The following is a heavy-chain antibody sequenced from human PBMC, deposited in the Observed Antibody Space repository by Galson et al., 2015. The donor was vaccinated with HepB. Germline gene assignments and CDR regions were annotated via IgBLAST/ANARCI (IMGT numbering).Heavy chain of an antibody. CDR1: GFIFSTYG. Sequence: SLRLSCAASGFIFSTYGMNWVRQAPGKGLEWVAIIWCNESNKFYADSVKGRFTVSRDNSKTTLYLQMNSLRAEDTVVYYCAKDDKFDRSSGDILSAYFASFNSFATWGQGTLVTVSS. CDR3: AKDDKFDRSSGDILSAYFASFNSFAT. V-gene: IGHV3-33*06. CDR2: IWCNESNK. J-gene: IGHJ5*02. D-gene: IGHD3-9*01.